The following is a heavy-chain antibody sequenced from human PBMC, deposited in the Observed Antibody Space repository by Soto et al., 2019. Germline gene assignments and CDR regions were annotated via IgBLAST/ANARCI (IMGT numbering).Heavy chain of an antibody. Sequence: GESLKISCKGSGYSFTSHWISWVRQMTGKGLEWMGIIYPGDSDTRYSPSFQGQVTMSGDKSISAAYVQWSSLKASDTAMYYCARLDDYGYTIDYWGQGSLVTVSS. J-gene: IGHJ4*02. CDR2: IYPGDSDT. D-gene: IGHD5-12*01. CDR1: GYSFTSHW. V-gene: IGHV5-51*01. CDR3: ARLDDYGYTIDY.